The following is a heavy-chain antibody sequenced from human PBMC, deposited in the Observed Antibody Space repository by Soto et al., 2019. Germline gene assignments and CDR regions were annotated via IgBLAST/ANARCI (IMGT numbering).Heavy chain of an antibody. D-gene: IGHD2-2*01. V-gene: IGHV5-51*01. CDR1: GYSFTSYW. J-gene: IGHJ6*02. CDR3: ARHKLEDIVVVPAATMDV. Sequence: PGESLKISCKGSGYSFTSYWIGWVRQMPGKGLEWMGIIYPGDSDTRYSPSFQGQVTISADKSISTAYLQWSSLKASDTAMYYCARHKLEDIVVVPAATMDVWGQGTTVTVSS. CDR2: IYPGDSDT.